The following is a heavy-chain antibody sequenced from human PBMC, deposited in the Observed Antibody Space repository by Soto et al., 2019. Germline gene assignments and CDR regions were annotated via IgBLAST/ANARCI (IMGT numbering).Heavy chain of an antibody. CDR2: INSDGSST. CDR1: GFTFSSYW. Sequence: WVSLRLSWAASGFTFSSYWMHWVRQAPGKGLVWVSRINSDGSSTSYADSVKGRFTISRDNAKNTLYLQMNSLRAEDTAVYSCAREAVPAGPWWCDPWGKGTLVTVSS. V-gene: IGHV3-74*01. D-gene: IGHD2-2*01. CDR3: AREAVPAGPWWCDP. J-gene: IGHJ5*02.